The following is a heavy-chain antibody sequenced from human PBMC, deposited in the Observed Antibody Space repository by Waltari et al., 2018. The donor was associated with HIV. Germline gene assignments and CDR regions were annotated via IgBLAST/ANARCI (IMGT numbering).Heavy chain of an antibody. CDR1: EFTFNNYW. V-gene: IGHV3-7*01. Sequence: EVQLVESGGGLVQPGGSLRLSCAASEFTFNNYWMTWVGQAPGKGRGWGANIKQYESEKYYVNSVKGRFTISRYNAKNSLVLQMNSLRAEDTAVYYCAREALYDSSGYYFDYWGQGTLVTVSS. CDR3: AREALYDSSGYYFDY. J-gene: IGHJ4*02. D-gene: IGHD3-22*01. CDR2: IKQYESEK.